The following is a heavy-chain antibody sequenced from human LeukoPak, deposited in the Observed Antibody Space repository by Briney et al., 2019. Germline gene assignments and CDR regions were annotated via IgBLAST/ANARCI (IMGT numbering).Heavy chain of an antibody. V-gene: IGHV3-30*02. CDR1: GFTFSSYG. CDR3: AKIMITFGGVIGHFDY. J-gene: IGHJ4*02. Sequence: PGGSLRLSCAASGFTFSSYGMHWVRQAPGKGLEWVAFIRYDGSNKYYADSVKGRFTISRDNSKNTLYLQMNSLRAEDTAVYYCAKIMITFGGVIGHFDYWGQGTLVTVSS. CDR2: IRYDGSNK. D-gene: IGHD3-16*02.